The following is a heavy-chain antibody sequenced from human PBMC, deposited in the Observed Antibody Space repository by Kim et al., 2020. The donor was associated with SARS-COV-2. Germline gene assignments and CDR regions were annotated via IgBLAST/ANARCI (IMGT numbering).Heavy chain of an antibody. Sequence: SETLSLTCAVYGGSFSGYYWSWIRQPPGKGLEWIGEINHSGSTNYNPSLKSRVTISVDTSKNQFSLKLSSVTAADTAVYYCARGLGYCSSTSCYTYDYWGQGTLVTVSS. CDR2: INHSGST. J-gene: IGHJ4*02. V-gene: IGHV4-34*01. CDR3: ARGLGYCSSTSCYTYDY. D-gene: IGHD2-2*02. CDR1: GGSFSGYY.